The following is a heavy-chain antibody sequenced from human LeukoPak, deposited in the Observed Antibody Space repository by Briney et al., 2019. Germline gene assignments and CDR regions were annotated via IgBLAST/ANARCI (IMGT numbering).Heavy chain of an antibody. V-gene: IGHV3-48*01. D-gene: IGHD3-22*01. Sequence: GGSLRLSCAASGFTFSSYSMNWVRQAPGKGLEWVSYISSSSSTIYYADSVKGRFTISRGNAKNSLYLQMNSLRAEDTAVYYCARVTVEVVPYFDYWGQGTLVTVSS. CDR2: ISSSSSTI. J-gene: IGHJ4*02. CDR1: GFTFSSYS. CDR3: ARVTVEVVPYFDY.